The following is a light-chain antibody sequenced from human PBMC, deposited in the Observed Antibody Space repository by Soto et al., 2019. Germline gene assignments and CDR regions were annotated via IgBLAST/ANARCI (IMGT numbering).Light chain of an antibody. Sequence: EVVLTQSPGTLSLSPGERATLSCTTSQSISSTSLAWYQQKPGQAPRLLIYDASSRATGIPDRFSGSGSGTDFTLTISRLEPEDFAVYYCQQYGGSPATFGQGTKVEIK. J-gene: IGKJ1*01. CDR1: QSISSTS. V-gene: IGKV3-20*01. CDR2: DAS. CDR3: QQYGGSPAT.